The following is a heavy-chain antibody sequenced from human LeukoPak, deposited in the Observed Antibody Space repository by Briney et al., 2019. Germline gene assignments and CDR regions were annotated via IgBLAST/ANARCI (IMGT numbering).Heavy chain of an antibody. D-gene: IGHD1-1*01. V-gene: IGHV3-7*01. CDR1: GFTFSTEW. Sequence: PGGSLRLSCAVSGFTFSTEWMTWVRQAPGKGLEWVANIRPDGSDKYYVDSVKGRFTISRDNAKNSLYLQMNTLRAEDTAVYYCARGISLWNGDSWGQGTQVSVSS. CDR2: IRPDGSDK. CDR3: ARGISLWNGDS. J-gene: IGHJ4*02.